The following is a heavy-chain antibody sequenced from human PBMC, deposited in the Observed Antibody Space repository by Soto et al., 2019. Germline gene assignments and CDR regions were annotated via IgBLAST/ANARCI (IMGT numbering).Heavy chain of an antibody. CDR3: ARDFGGATGY. J-gene: IGHJ4*02. Sequence: SLRLSCAAPGFTFSSYSMNWVRQAPGKGLEWVSSISSSSSYIYYADSVKGRFTISRDNAKNSLYLQMNSLRAEDTAVYYCARDFGGATGYWGQGTLVTVSS. D-gene: IGHD1-26*01. V-gene: IGHV3-21*01. CDR2: ISSSSSYI. CDR1: GFTFSSYS.